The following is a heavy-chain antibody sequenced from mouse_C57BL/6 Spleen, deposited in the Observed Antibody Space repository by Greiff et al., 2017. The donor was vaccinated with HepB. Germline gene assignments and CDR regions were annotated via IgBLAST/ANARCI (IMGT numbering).Heavy chain of an antibody. CDR2: ILPGSGST. V-gene: IGHV1-9*01. CDR1: GYTFTGYW. J-gene: IGHJ4*01. CDR3: ARRSCAMDY. Sequence: QVQLKESGAELMKPGASVKLSCKATGYTFTGYWIEWVKQRPGHGLEWIGEILPGSGSTNYNEKFKGKATFTADTSSNTAYMQLSSLTTEDPAIYYFARRSCAMDYWGHGTSVTVSS.